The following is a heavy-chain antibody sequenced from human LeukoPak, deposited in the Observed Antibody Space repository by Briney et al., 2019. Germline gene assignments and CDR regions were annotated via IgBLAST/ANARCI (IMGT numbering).Heavy chain of an antibody. J-gene: IGHJ4*02. CDR2: ISSNGGST. V-gene: IGHV3-64*01. Sequence: GGSLRLSCAASGFTFSSYAMHWVRQAPGKGLEYVSAISSNGGSTYYANSVKGRFTISRDNSKNTLYLQMGSLRAEDMALYYCARATRNYGSGSYKIIPDYFDYWGQGTLVTVSS. D-gene: IGHD3-10*01. CDR3: ARATRNYGSGSYKIIPDYFDY. CDR1: GFTFSSYA.